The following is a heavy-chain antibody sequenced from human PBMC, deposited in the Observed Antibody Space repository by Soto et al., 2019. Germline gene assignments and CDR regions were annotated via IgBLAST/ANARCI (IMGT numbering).Heavy chain of an antibody. Sequence: QVQLVQSGAEVKKPGASVKVSCKASGYTFTGYYMHWVRQAPGQGLEWMGWINPNSGGTNYAQKLRGGVTRHRTTTTTKPHMSRRRVESAAAAVYSWARGPGGGGWYVYWGQGTLVTVSS. J-gene: IGHJ4*02. CDR3: ARGPGGGGWYVY. D-gene: IGHD6-19*01. CDR1: GYTFTGYY. CDR2: INPNSGGT. V-gene: IGHV1-2*02.